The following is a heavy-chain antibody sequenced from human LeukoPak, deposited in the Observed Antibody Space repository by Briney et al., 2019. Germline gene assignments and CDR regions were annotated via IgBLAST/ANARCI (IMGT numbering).Heavy chain of an antibody. Sequence: GASVKVSCKASGYTFTSYDINWVRQATGQGLEWMGWMNPNSGNTGYAQKFQGRVTMARNTSISTAYMELSSLRSEDTAVYYCARDRRYCSGGSCYPTDDAFDIWGQGTMVTVSS. CDR3: ARDRRYCSGGSCYPTDDAFDI. J-gene: IGHJ3*02. V-gene: IGHV1-8*01. CDR1: GYTFTSYD. CDR2: MNPNSGNT. D-gene: IGHD2-15*01.